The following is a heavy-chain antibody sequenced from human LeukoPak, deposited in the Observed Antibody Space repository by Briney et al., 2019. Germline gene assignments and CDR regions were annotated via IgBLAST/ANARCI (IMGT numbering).Heavy chain of an antibody. D-gene: IGHD2-2*01. Sequence: PGGSLRLSCAASGFTFSSYAMSWVRQAPGKGLERVSAISGSGGSTYYADSVKGRFTISRDNSKNTLYLQMNSLRAEDTAVYYCAKTLGYCSSTSCKPRDYWGQGTLVTVSS. CDR3: AKTLGYCSSTSCKPRDY. J-gene: IGHJ4*02. CDR2: ISGSGGST. CDR1: GFTFSSYA. V-gene: IGHV3-23*01.